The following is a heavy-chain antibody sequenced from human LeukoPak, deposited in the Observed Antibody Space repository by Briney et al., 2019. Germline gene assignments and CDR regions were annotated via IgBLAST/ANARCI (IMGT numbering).Heavy chain of an antibody. CDR3: AREGRWGNAFDI. J-gene: IGHJ3*02. V-gene: IGHV1-2*02. CDR1: GYTLIDYY. D-gene: IGHD4-23*01. Sequence: VASVKVSCKASGYTLIDYYIHWVRQAPGQGLEGLGWINPDSGITNNAQTFEGRVTLTRDTSIGTAFMELSSLRSDDTALYFCAREGRWGNAFDIWGQGTMVSVSS. CDR2: INPDSGIT.